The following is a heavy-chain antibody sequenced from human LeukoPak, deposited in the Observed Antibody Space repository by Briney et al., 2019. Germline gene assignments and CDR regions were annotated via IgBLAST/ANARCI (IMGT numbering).Heavy chain of an antibody. CDR2: IYYSGST. J-gene: IGHJ4*02. CDR1: GGSISSGGYY. Sequence: SETLFLTCTVSGGSISSGGYYWSWIRQHPGKGLEWIGYIYYSGSTYYNPSLKSRVTISVDTSKNQFSLKLSSVTAADTAVYYCARDSMRSYLDYWGQGTLVTVSS. CDR3: ARDSMRSYLDY. D-gene: IGHD3-16*02. V-gene: IGHV4-31*03.